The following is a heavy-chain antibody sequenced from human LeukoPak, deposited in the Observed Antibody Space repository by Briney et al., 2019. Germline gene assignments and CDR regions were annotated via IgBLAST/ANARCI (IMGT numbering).Heavy chain of an antibody. V-gene: IGHV3-23*01. Sequence: GGSLRLSCAASGFTFSSYAMSWVRQAPGKGLEWVSAISGSGGSTYYADSVKGRFTISRDNSKNTLYLQMNSLRAEDTAVYYCAKGPSYSYDSSGYYCWGQGTLVTVSS. J-gene: IGHJ4*02. D-gene: IGHD3-22*01. CDR1: GFTFSSYA. CDR2: ISGSGGST. CDR3: AKGPSYSYDSSGYYC.